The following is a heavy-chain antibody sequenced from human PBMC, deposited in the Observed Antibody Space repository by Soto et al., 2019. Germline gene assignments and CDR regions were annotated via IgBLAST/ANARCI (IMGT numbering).Heavy chain of an antibody. J-gene: IGHJ4*02. V-gene: IGHV3-30*18. D-gene: IGHD4-17*01. CDR1: GFTFSSYG. CDR3: AKVKGHTVTEYYFDY. Sequence: QVQLVESGGGVVQPGRSLRLSCAASGFTFSSYGMHWVRQAPGKGLEWVAVISYDGSNKYYADSVKGRFTISRDNSKNTLDLQMNSLRAEDTAVYYCAKVKGHTVTEYYFDYWGQGTLVTVSS. CDR2: ISYDGSNK.